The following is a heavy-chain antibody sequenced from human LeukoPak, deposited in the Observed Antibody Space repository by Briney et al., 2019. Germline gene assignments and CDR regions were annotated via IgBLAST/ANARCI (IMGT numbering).Heavy chain of an antibody. CDR3: ARWSYDFWSGYSPWYFDY. V-gene: IGHV7-4-1*02. CDR1: GYLFTRYT. D-gene: IGHD3-3*01. J-gene: IGHJ4*02. Sequence: GASLKVSCKAPGYLFTRYTINWVRQAPGQGLEWMGWINTNTGNPTYAQGLTGRFVFSLDTSVNTAYLQISSLKAEDSAVYYCARWSYDFWSGYSPWYFDYWGQGTLVTVSS. CDR2: INTNTGNP.